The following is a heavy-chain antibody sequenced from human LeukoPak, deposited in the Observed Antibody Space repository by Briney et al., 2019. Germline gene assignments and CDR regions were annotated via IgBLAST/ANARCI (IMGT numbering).Heavy chain of an antibody. CDR1: GYTFTGYY. CDR2: INPNSGGT. J-gene: IGHJ4*02. D-gene: IGHD3-16*02. CDR3: ARDFVYDYVWGSYRYNYFDY. Sequence: ASVKVSCKASGYTFTGYYMHWVRQAPGQGLEWMGRINPNSGGTNYAQKFQGRVTMTRDTSISTAYMELSRLRSDDTAVYYCARDFVYDYVWGSYRYNYFDYWGQGTLATVSS. V-gene: IGHV1-2*06.